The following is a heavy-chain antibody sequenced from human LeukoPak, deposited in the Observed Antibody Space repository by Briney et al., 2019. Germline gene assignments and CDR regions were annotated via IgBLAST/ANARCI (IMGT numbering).Heavy chain of an antibody. V-gene: IGHV1-69*06. CDR3: ARSGRIAVAGDLDY. Sequence: SVKVSCKAPGGTFSSYAISWVRQAPGQGLEWMGGIIPIFGTANYAQKFQGRVTITADKSTSTAYMELSSLRSEDTAVYYCARSGRIAVAGDLDYWGQGTLVTVSS. CDR2: IIPIFGTA. J-gene: IGHJ4*02. CDR1: GGTFSSYA. D-gene: IGHD6-19*01.